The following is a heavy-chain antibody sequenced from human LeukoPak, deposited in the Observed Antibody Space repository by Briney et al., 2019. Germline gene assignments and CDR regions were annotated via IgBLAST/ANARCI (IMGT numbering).Heavy chain of an antibody. D-gene: IGHD2-2*01. J-gene: IGHJ4*02. CDR1: EFTFTSKP. V-gene: IGHV3-23*01. CDR3: AKTWAQYCSSTSCSLDY. Sequence: GGSLGLSCEPPEFTFTSKPMTWAPRAQGKGLEWVQPISGSGGSTYYADSVKGRFTISRDNSKNTLYLQMNSLRAEDTAVYYCAKTWAQYCSSTSCSLDYWGQGTLVTVSS. CDR2: ISGSGGST.